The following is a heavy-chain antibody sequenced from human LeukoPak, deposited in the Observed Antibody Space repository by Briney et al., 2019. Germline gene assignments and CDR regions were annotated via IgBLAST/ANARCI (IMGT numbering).Heavy chain of an antibody. CDR3: ARGGYGGYYYYMDV. J-gene: IGHJ6*03. CDR2: IYYSGST. Sequence: SQTLSLTCTVSGGSISSGDYYWSWIRQPPGKGLEWIGYIYYSGSTYYNPSLKCRVTISVDTSKNQFSLKLSSVTAADTAVYYCARGGYGGYYYYMDVWGKGTTLTVSS. V-gene: IGHV4-30-4*08. CDR1: GGSISSGDYY. D-gene: IGHD5-18*01.